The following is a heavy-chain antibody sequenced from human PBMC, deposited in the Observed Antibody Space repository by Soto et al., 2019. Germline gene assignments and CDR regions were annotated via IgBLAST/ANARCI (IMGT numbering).Heavy chain of an antibody. CDR1: GYTFTGYY. Sequence: ASVKVSCKASGYTFTGYYMHWVRQAPGQGLEWMGWINPNSGGTNYAQKFQGWVTMTRDTSISTAYMELSRLRSDDTAVYYCARDIVAYYDSSGYREAEYYFDYWG. J-gene: IGHJ4*01. D-gene: IGHD3-22*01. CDR3: ARDIVAYYDSSGYREAEYYFDY. V-gene: IGHV1-2*04. CDR2: INPNSGGT.